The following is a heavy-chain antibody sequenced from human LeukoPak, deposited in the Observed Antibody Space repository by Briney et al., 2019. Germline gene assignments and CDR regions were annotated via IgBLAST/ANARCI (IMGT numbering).Heavy chain of an antibody. J-gene: IGHJ5*02. CDR2: ISSTTTYI. CDR3: ARADSSWFDP. CDR1: GFTFSTYT. D-gene: IGHD2-15*01. V-gene: IGHV3-21*01. Sequence: PGGSLRLSCAASGFTFSTYTMNWVRQAPGKGLEWVSSISSTTTYIYHADSVKSRFTISRDNAKNSLYLQMNSLRTEDTAVYYCARADSSWFDPWGQGTLVTVSS.